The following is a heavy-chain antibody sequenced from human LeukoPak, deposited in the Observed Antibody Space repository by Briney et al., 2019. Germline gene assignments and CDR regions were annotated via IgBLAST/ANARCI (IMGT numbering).Heavy chain of an antibody. CDR2: IYYSGST. CDR3: ARLRIIVVVPPARLDYFDY. V-gene: IGHV4-39*01. CDR1: GGSLSSGTYY. Sequence: SETLSLTCTVSGGSLSSGTYYWGWIRQPPGKGLEWIGSIYYSGSTYYNPSLKSRVTISVDTSKNQFSLKLSSVTAADTAVYYCARLRIIVVVPPARLDYFDYWGQGTLVTVSS. D-gene: IGHD2-2*01. J-gene: IGHJ4*02.